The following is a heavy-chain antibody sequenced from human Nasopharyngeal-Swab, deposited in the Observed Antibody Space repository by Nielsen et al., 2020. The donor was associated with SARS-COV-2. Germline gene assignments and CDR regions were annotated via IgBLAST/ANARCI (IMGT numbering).Heavy chain of an antibody. V-gene: IGHV4-39*01. Sequence: SETLSLTCVVSGGAISSSTNYWAWIRPPPGKGLEWIGSIYFRGSTYSNPSLSSRDTITLHFFENQVSLRLRSVTAADTAVYYCARHSGAGVTEPLDYWGPGTLVTVSS. CDR1: GGAISSSTNY. J-gene: IGHJ4*02. CDR2: IYFRGST. CDR3: ARHSGAGVTEPLDY. D-gene: IGHD3-10*01.